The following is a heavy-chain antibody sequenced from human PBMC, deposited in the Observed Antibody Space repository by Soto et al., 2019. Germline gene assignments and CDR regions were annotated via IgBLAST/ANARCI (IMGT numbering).Heavy chain of an antibody. CDR1: GFIFTGYY. V-gene: IGHV1-2*02. D-gene: IGHD3-16*01. J-gene: IGHJ4*02. Sequence: ASVKVSCKASGFIFTGYYIHWVRQAPGQGLEWMGWIKSNGGDPKYAQKFQDRVTMTRDTSMNTVYMELSSLRSDDSAVYYCAIDGRSDVESPLDYWRQGSLVIV. CDR3: AIDGRSDVESPLDY. CDR2: IKSNGGDP.